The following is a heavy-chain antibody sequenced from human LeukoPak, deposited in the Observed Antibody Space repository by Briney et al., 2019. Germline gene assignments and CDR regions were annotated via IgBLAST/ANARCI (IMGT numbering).Heavy chain of an antibody. V-gene: IGHV4-4*09. Sequence: PSETLSLTCTVSGASISDYYGRWIRRPPGKGLEWIGCIHSSGTTFYTSSLKSRVTMSIDASKNRIALNLPSVTATDTAIYSCARGGYSYPNWLDPWGQGILVTVSS. J-gene: IGHJ5*02. D-gene: IGHD5-24*01. CDR1: GASISDYY. CDR2: IHSSGTT. CDR3: ARGGYSYPNWLDP.